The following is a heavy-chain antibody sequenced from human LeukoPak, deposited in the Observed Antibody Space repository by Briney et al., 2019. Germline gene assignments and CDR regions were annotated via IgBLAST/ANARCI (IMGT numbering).Heavy chain of an antibody. Sequence: PSETLSLTCTVSGGSISSYYWSWIRQPAGKGLEWIGRMYISGSTNYNPSLESRVTMSLDTPKNQFSLKLSSVTAADTAVYYCARVAAAGSWVDYWGQGTPVTVSS. CDR3: ARVAAAGSWVDY. CDR1: GGSISSYY. CDR2: MYISGST. D-gene: IGHD6-13*01. J-gene: IGHJ4*02. V-gene: IGHV4-4*07.